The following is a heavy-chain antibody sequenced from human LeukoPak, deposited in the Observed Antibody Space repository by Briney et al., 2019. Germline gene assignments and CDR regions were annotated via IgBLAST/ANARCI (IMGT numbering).Heavy chain of an antibody. D-gene: IGHD2-2*01. CDR3: ARELVVVPGYMDV. J-gene: IGHJ6*03. V-gene: IGHV1-69*05. Sequence: SVKVSCKASGRTFSSYAISWVRQAPGQGLEWMGGIIPIFGTANYAQKFQGRVTITTDESTSTAYMELSSLRSEDTAVYYCARELVVVPGYMDVWGKGTTVTVSS. CDR2: IIPIFGTA. CDR1: GRTFSSYA.